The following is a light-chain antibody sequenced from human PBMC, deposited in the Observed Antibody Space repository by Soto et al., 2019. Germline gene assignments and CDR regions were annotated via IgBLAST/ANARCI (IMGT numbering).Light chain of an antibody. CDR3: SSYAGSNNSV. CDR2: DVS. V-gene: IGLV2-8*01. CDR1: SSDVGGYNL. J-gene: IGLJ2*01. Sequence: QSALTQPASVSGSPGQSITISCTGTSSDVGGYNLVSWYQQNPGKAPKFMIYDVSKRPSGVPDRFSGSKSGNTASLTISGLQAEDEADYYCSSYAGSNNSVFGGGTKLTVL.